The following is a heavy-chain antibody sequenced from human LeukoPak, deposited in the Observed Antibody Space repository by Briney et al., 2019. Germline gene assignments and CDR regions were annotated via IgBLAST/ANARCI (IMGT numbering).Heavy chain of an antibody. Sequence: SETLSLTCTVSGGSISSSSYYWGWIRQPPGKGLEWIGSIYYSGSTYYNPSLKSRVTISVDTSKNQFSLKLSSVTAADTAVYYCANLYPPGIAVDYWGQGTLVTVSP. CDR3: ANLYPPGIAVDY. J-gene: IGHJ4*02. CDR1: GGSISSSSYY. V-gene: IGHV4-39*01. CDR2: IYYSGST. D-gene: IGHD6-19*01.